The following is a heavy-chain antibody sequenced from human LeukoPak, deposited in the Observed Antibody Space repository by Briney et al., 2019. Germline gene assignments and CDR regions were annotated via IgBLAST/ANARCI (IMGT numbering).Heavy chain of an antibody. Sequence: ASVKVSCTASGYTFTIYGISWVRQAPGQGLEWMGWISAYNGNTNYAQKFQGRVTMTTDTSTNTAYMESRSLRSDDTAVYYCARGYGGAAAVINFDYWGQGTLVTVSS. D-gene: IGHD6-13*01. CDR2: ISAYNGNT. CDR1: GYTFTIYG. CDR3: ARGYGGAAAVINFDY. J-gene: IGHJ4*02. V-gene: IGHV1-18*01.